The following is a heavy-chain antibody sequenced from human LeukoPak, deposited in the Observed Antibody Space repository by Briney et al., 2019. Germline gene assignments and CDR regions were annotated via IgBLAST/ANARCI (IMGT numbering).Heavy chain of an antibody. D-gene: IGHD2-21*02. CDR3: ARDWLDCGGDCYSDY. J-gene: IGHJ4*02. CDR1: GYTFTGYY. V-gene: IGHV1-2*02. CDR2: INPNSGGT. Sequence: ASVKVSCKASGYTFTGYYMHWVRQAPGQGLEWMGWINPNSGGTNYAQKFQGRVTMTRDTSISTAYMELSRLRSDDTAVYYCARDWLDCGGDCYSDYWGQGTLVTVSS.